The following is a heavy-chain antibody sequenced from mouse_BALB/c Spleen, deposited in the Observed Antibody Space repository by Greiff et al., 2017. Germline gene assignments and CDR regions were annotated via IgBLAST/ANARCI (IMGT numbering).Heavy chain of an antibody. CDR1: GYSITSDYA. J-gene: IGHJ2*01. Sequence: DVQLQESGPGLVKPSQSLSLTCTVTGYSITSDYAWNWIRQFPGNKLEWMGYISYSGSTSYNPSLKSRISITRDTSKNQFFLQLNSVTTEDTATYYCARLIYYYGSRGYFDYWGQGTTLTVSS. D-gene: IGHD1-1*01. CDR3: ARLIYYYGSRGYFDY. V-gene: IGHV3-2*02. CDR2: ISYSGST.